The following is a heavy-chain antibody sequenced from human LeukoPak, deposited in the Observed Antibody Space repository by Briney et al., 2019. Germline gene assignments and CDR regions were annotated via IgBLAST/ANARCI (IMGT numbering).Heavy chain of an antibody. CDR2: IYPGDSDT. J-gene: IGHJ4*02. CDR3: ASSYSNRVFDY. V-gene: IGHV5-51*01. CDR1: GYSFTDYW. D-gene: IGHD6-13*01. Sequence: GESLKISCKGSGYSFTDYWISWVRQMPGKGLEWMGIIYPGDSDTRYSPSFQGQVTISADKSISTAYLHWSSLKASDTAMYYCASSYSNRVFDYWGQGTLVTVSS.